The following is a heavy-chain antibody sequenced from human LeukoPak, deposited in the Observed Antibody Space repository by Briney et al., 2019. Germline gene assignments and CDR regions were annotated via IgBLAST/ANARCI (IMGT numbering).Heavy chain of an antibody. CDR3: ARSFDF. Sequence: GSVTLYCAASGFTFSSHDMNWVGQAPGKGLEWVSYISTSSSSIYYADSVKGRFTISRDNAKNSLYLQMNSLRDEDTAVYYCARSFDFWGQGTLVPVSS. CDR1: GFTFSSHD. V-gene: IGHV3-48*02. CDR2: ISTSSSSI. J-gene: IGHJ4*02.